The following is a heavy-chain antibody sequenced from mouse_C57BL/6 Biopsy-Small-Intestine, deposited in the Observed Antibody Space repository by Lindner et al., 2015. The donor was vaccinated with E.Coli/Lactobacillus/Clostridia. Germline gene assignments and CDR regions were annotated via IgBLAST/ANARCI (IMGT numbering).Heavy chain of an antibody. CDR2: IYPGGGYT. J-gene: IGHJ3*01. V-gene: IGHV1-63*01. CDR3: ARKGNSNGFAY. Sequence: VQLQESGAELVRPGTSVKMSCKASGYTFTNYWIGWAKQRPGHGLEWIGDIYPGGGYTNYNEKLKGKATPTADESSSTAYMQFSSLTSEDSAIYYCARKGNSNGFAYWGQGTLVTVSA. CDR1: GYTFTNYW. D-gene: IGHD2-5*01.